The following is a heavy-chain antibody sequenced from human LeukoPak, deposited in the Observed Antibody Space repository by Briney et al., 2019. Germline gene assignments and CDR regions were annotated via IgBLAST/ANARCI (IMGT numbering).Heavy chain of an antibody. D-gene: IGHD3-16*01. CDR3: ASQSYARFDP. Sequence: GGSLRLSCAASGFTFSTYAMSWVRQAPGKGLEWVGNIQPDGSEQYPVDSVKGRFTISRDNARNSLFLQMNSLRVEDTAVYYCASQSYARFDPWGQGTLVTVSS. CDR1: GFTFSTYA. V-gene: IGHV3-7*01. CDR2: IQPDGSEQ. J-gene: IGHJ5*02.